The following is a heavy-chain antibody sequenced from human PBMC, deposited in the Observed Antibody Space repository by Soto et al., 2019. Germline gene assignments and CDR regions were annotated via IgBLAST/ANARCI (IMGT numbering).Heavy chain of an antibody. CDR3: ARENYDILTGPTQYFQH. CDR2: INPSGGST. CDR1: GYTFTSYY. Sequence: GASVKVSCKASGYTFTSYYMHWVRQAPGQGLEWMGIINPSGGSTSYAQKFQGRVTMTRDTSTSTVYMELSSLRSDDTAVYYCARENYDILTGPTQYFQHWGQGTLVTVSS. D-gene: IGHD3-9*01. V-gene: IGHV1-46*01. J-gene: IGHJ1*01.